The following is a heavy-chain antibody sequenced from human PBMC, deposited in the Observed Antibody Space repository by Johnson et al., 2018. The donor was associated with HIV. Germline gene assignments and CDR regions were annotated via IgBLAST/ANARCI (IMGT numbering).Heavy chain of an antibody. Sequence: QMLLVESGGGVVQPGRSLRLSCAASGFTFSRYAMHWVRQAPGKGLEWVAFIRYDGRNKNYADSVTGRFTISRDNSKNTLYLQMNSLSAEATAVYSCARARAGDAFDIWGQGTMVTVSS. CDR3: ARARAGDAFDI. CDR1: GFTFSRYA. V-gene: IGHV3-33*08. CDR2: IRYDGRNK. J-gene: IGHJ3*02. D-gene: IGHD6-13*01.